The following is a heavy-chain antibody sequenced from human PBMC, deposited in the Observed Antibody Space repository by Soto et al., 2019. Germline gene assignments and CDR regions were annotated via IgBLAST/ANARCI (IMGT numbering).Heavy chain of an antibody. D-gene: IGHD5-12*01. CDR3: ASGRIVASIHDAFEI. V-gene: IGHV1-18*01. J-gene: IGHJ3*02. Sequence: QGQLLQSGDEVKTPGASVRVSCRASGCPFTSYGISWVRQAPGQGLEWVAWISAYNGNSDIAQKFQGRVTMTLETSTGTAHMQLGDLTSADTAVYFCASGRIVASIHDAFEIWGQGTNVTVSS. CDR2: ISAYNGNS. CDR1: GCPFTSYG.